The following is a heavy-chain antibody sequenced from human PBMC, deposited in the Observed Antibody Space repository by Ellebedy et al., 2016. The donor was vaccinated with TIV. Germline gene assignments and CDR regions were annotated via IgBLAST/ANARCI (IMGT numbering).Heavy chain of an antibody. CDR3: ARGNDRY. CDR1: GGSFSGYY. V-gene: IGHV4-59*12. Sequence: SETLSLTXAVYGGSFSGYYWSWIRQPPGKGLEWIGYIYYSGSTNYNPSLKSRVTISVDTSKNQFSLKLSSVTAADTAVYYCARGNDRYWGQGTLVTVSS. D-gene: IGHD3-16*01. CDR2: IYYSGST. J-gene: IGHJ4*02.